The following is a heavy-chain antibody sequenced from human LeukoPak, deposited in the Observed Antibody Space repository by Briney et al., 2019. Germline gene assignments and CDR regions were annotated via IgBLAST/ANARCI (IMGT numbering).Heavy chain of an antibody. Sequence: PGGSLRLSCAASGFTFSRYWVHWVRQAPGKGLVWVSRINEDGSTTSYADSVKGRFTISRDNVKNTLYLQMNGLRAEDTAVYYCARGGLEPVDYWGQGTLVTVSS. D-gene: IGHD1-14*01. CDR2: INEDGSTT. V-gene: IGHV3-74*01. CDR3: ARGGLEPVDY. CDR1: GFTFSRYW. J-gene: IGHJ4*02.